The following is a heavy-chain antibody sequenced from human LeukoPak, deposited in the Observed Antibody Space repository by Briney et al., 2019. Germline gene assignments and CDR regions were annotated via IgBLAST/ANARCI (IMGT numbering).Heavy chain of an antibody. D-gene: IGHD3-9*01. J-gene: IGHJ6*04. V-gene: IGHV3-21*01. CDR1: GFTFSSYS. CDR2: ISSSSSYI. CDR3: AGGGRYFDWLLYSSTYYYGMDV. Sequence: GGSLRLSCAASGFTFSSYSMNWVRQAPGKGLEWVSSISSSSSYIYYADSVKGRFTISRDNAKNPLYLQMNSLRAEDTAVYYCAGGGRYFDWLLYSSTYYYGMDVWGKGTTVTVSS.